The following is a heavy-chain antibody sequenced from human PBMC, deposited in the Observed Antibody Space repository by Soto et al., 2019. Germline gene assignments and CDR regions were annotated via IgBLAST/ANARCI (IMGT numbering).Heavy chain of an antibody. CDR1: GFAFSSYG. CDR2: IWYDTSNK. CDR3: AGDGSGYSNYWDV. J-gene: IGHJ6*02. D-gene: IGHD4-4*01. Sequence: GGSLRLSCAASGFAFSSYGIHWARQAPGKGLEWVAVIWYDTSNKYYSDSVKGRFTISSDKSKNTVFLQMNSVGAENTAVYYCAGDGSGYSNYWDVWGQGTTVTVSS. V-gene: IGHV3-33*01.